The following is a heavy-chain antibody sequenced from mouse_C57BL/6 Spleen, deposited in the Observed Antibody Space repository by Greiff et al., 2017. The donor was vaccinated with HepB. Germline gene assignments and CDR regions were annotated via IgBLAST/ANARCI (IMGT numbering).Heavy chain of an antibody. CDR1: GYTFTSYW. D-gene: IGHD3-2*02. J-gene: IGHJ2*01. V-gene: IGHV1-64*01. Sequence: QVQLQQPGAELVKPGASVKLSCKASGYTFTSYWMHWVKQRPGQGLEWIGMIHPNSGSTNYNEKFKSKATLTVEKSSSTAYMQLSSLTSEDSAVYYCARDSSGPFDYWGQGTTLTVSS. CDR2: IHPNSGST. CDR3: ARDSSGPFDY.